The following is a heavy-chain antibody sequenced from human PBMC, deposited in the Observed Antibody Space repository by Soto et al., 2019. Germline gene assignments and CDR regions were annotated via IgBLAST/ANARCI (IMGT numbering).Heavy chain of an antibody. J-gene: IGHJ4*02. CDR3: TTDPRWWLSGFDY. V-gene: IGHV3-15*01. CDR2: IKSKTDGGTT. D-gene: IGHD2-15*01. CDR1: GFTFSNAW. Sequence: EVQLVESGGGLVKPGGSLRLSCAASGFTFSNAWMSWVRQAPGKGLEWVGRIKSKTDGGTTDYAAPVKGRFAISRDDSKNTLYLQMNGLKTEDSAVYYFTTDPRWWLSGFDYWGQGTLVTVSS.